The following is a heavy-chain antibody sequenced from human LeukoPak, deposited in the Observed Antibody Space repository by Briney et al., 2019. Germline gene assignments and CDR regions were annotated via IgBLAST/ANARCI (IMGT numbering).Heavy chain of an antibody. V-gene: IGHV4-34*01. J-gene: IGHJ4*02. CDR3: ARGSRTPDY. CDR2: INDSGST. Sequence: PSETPSLTCGVYGGSFSGYYWSWIRHPPGKGLEWSGEINDSGSTNCNPSLKSRVTISLDTSKRHFSLRLSSVTAADTAVYFCARGSRTPDYWGQGTLVTVSS. CDR1: GGSFSGYY.